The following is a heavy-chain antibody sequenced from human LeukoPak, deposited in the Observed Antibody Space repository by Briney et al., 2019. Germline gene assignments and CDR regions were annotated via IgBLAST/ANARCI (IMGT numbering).Heavy chain of an antibody. CDR2: INHNSGGT. CDR1: GYTFTGYY. D-gene: IGHD3-22*01. J-gene: IGHJ3*02. V-gene: IGHV1-2*02. Sequence: ASVKVSCKASGYTFTGYYIHWVRQAPGQGLEWMGWINHNSGGTSYTQKFQGRVTMTRDTSTSTVYMELSSLRSEDTAVYYCARVKSYYYDTSDKDAFDIWGQGTMVTVSS. CDR3: ARVKSYYYDTSDKDAFDI.